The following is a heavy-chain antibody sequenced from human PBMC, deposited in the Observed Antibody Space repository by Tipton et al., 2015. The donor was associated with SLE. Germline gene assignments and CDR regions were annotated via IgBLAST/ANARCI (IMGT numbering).Heavy chain of an antibody. CDR2: VCNSVST. V-gene: IGHV4-59*08. D-gene: IGHD6-13*01. Sequence: TLSLTCTVSGASVSSFCWNWIRQSPGKGLEWIACVCNSVSTNYDPSLKSRGTISVDTSKNHFSLELTSVTAADTAVYFCARAEFSSNWYMYWHFDLWGRGTLVTVSS. J-gene: IGHJ2*01. CDR3: ARAEFSSNWYMYWHFDL. CDR1: GASVSSFC.